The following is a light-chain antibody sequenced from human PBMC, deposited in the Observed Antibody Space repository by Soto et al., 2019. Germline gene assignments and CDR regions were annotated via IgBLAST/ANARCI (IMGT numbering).Light chain of an antibody. CDR3: SSYSSSGTLFV. Sequence: QSVLTQPASVSGSPGQSITVSCTGTSSDGGGHNYVSWFQQHPGQAPTLLIYEVTTRPSGVSTRFSGSKSGNTASPTISGLQAEDEADYHCSSYSSSGTLFVFGTGTKVTVL. J-gene: IGLJ1*01. CDR2: EVT. V-gene: IGLV2-14*01. CDR1: SSDGGGHNY.